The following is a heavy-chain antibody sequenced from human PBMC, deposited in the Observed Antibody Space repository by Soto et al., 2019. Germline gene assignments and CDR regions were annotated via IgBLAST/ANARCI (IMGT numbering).Heavy chain of an antibody. J-gene: IGHJ4*02. CDR3: AKRGRIEDRFRVFVY. D-gene: IGHD6-6*01. CDR1: GFTFSSYA. V-gene: IGHV3-23*01. Sequence: GGSLRLSCAASGFTFSSYAMSWVRQAPGKGLEWVSAISGSGGSTYYADSVKGRCTISRDNSKNTLYLQMNSLRAEDTAVYCCAKRGRIEDRFRVFVYWGQGTLVTVSS. CDR2: ISGSGGST.